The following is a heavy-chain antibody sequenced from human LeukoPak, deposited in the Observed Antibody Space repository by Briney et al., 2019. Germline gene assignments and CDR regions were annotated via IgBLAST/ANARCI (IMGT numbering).Heavy chain of an antibody. CDR1: GFTFSSYG. J-gene: IGHJ4*02. CDR2: ISYDGSNK. Sequence: GRSLRLSCAASGFTFSSYGMHWVRQAPGKGLEWVAVISYDGSNKYYADSVKGRFTISRDNSKNTLYLQMNSLRAEDTAVYYCAREGSIAARYYFDYWGQGTLVTVSS. CDR3: AREGSIAARYYFDY. D-gene: IGHD6-6*01. V-gene: IGHV3-30*03.